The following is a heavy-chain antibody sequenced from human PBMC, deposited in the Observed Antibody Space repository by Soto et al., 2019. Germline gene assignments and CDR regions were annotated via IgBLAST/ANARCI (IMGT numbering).Heavy chain of an antibody. CDR3: ARVLITLVEITVKGYYGMDV. V-gene: IGHV1-46*01. Sequence: QVQLVQSGAEVKKPGASVNISCKASGHTFTSYYIHWVRQAPGRGLGWMGVINPRGGSTTFAQRSPGSITTTTDTPTSTVYMHLSSLRSEDTAVYYCARVLITLVEITVKGYYGMDVWGYGTTVTVSS. J-gene: IGHJ6*02. CDR2: INPRGGST. D-gene: IGHD3-16*02. CDR1: GHTFTSYY.